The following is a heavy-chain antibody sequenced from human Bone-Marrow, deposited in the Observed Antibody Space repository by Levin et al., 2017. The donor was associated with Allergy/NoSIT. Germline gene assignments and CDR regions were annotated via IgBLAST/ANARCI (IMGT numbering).Heavy chain of an antibody. CDR1: GFTFSNAW. J-gene: IGHJ4*02. CDR2: IKSKTDGGTT. D-gene: IGHD2-21*02. CDR3: TAPPKEGGGDNRVLDY. V-gene: IGHV3-15*01. Sequence: GGSLSLSCAASGFTFSNAWMSWVRQAPGKGLEWVGRIKSKTDGGTTDYAAPVKDRFTISRDDSKNTVYLQMNSLKTEDTAVYYCTAPPKEGGGDNRVLDYWGQGTLVTVSS.